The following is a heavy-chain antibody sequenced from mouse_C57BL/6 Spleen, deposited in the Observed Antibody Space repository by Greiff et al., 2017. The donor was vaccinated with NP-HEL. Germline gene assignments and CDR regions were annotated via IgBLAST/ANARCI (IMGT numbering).Heavy chain of an antibody. CDR3: ASSDGYYGGVDY. J-gene: IGHJ4*01. D-gene: IGHD2-3*01. CDR1: GFTFSDYG. V-gene: IGHV5-17*01. CDR2: ISSGSSTI. Sequence: EVKLEESGGGLVKPGGSLKLSCAASGFTFSDYGMHWVRQAPEKGLEWVAYISSGSSTIYYADTVKGRFTISRDNAKNTLFLQMTSLRSEDTAMYYCASSDGYYGGVDYWGQGTSVTVSS.